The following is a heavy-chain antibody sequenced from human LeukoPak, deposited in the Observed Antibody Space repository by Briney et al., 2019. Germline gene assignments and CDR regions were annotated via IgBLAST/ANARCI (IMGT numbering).Heavy chain of an antibody. D-gene: IGHD3-10*01. J-gene: IGHJ4*02. CDR3: AIHPLNYYGSGSYLDY. CDR2: IYHSGST. Sequence: PSETLSLTCAVSGYSIGSGYYWGLIRQPPGKGLGWIGSIYHSGSTYYNPSIKSRVTISVDTSKNQFSLKLSSVTAADTAVYYCAIHPLNYYGSGSYLDYWGQGTLVTVSS. V-gene: IGHV4-38-2*01. CDR1: GYSIGSGYY.